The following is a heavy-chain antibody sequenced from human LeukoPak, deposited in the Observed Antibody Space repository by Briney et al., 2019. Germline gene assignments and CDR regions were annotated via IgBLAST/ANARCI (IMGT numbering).Heavy chain of an antibody. CDR1: GGSFSGYY. CDR3: ASLSGLLGGYGMDV. V-gene: IGHV4-34*01. Sequence: KSSETLSLTCAVYGGSFSGYYWSWIRQPPGKGLEWIGEINHSGSTNYNPSLKSRVTISVDTSKNQFSLKLSSVTAADTAVYYCASLSGLLGGYGMDVWGQGTTVTVSS. CDR2: INHSGST. J-gene: IGHJ6*02. D-gene: IGHD3-16*01.